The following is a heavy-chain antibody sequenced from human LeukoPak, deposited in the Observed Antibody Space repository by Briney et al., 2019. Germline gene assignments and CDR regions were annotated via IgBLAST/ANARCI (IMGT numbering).Heavy chain of an antibody. CDR3: ARGAWATRLGS. CDR1: GESLNSYY. D-gene: IGHD2-15*01. V-gene: IGHV4-34*01. Sequence: SETLSLTCAVYGESLNSYYWSWIRQRPGKGLEWIGEIYESGSTEYNPSLKSRVTISMVPSKQQFSLSLTSVTAADTAVYYWARGAWATRLGSWGLGTPVIVSS. J-gene: IGHJ4*02. CDR2: IYESGST.